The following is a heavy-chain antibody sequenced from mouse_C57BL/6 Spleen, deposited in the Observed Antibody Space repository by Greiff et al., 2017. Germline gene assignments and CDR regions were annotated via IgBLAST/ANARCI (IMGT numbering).Heavy chain of an antibody. CDR3: ARDDFFAY. V-gene: IGHV1-7*01. CDR2: INPSSGYT. J-gene: IGHJ3*01. D-gene: IGHD2-4*01. CDR1: GYTFTSYW. Sequence: VKLQESGAELAKPGASVKLSCKASGYTFTSYWMHWVKQRPGQGLEWIGYINPSSGYTKYNQKFKDKATLTADKSSSTASMQLSGLTSEYSAVYCCARDDFFAYWGQGTLVTVSA.